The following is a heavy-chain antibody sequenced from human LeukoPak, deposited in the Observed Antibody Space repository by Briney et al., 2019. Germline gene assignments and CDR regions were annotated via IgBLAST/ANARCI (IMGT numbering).Heavy chain of an antibody. V-gene: IGHV3-53*01. J-gene: IGHJ2*01. CDR2: LYSGIDT. D-gene: IGHD3-10*01. Sequence: PGGSLRLSCAASGFSVSTKYVKSARQAPGKGLESVSILYSGIDTYYANSLKGRFTISRDISKNIMFIQMNDLRAEDTAVYYCARVGDHFHWYLDLWGRGTLVTVSS. CDR1: GFSVSTKY. CDR3: ARVGDHFHWYLDL.